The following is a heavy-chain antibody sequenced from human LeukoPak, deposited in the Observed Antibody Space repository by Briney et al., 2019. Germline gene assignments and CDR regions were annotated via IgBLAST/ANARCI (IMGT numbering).Heavy chain of an antibody. CDR1: GFTFSSYA. D-gene: IGHD6-19*01. V-gene: IGHV3-30-3*01. Sequence: PGGSLRLSCAASGFTFSSYAMHWVRQAPGKGLEWVAVISYDGSIKYYADSVKGRFTTSRDNSKNTLYLQMNSLRAEDTAVYYCAKGRLAVADNAFDIWGQGTMVTVSS. CDR3: AKGRLAVADNAFDI. J-gene: IGHJ3*02. CDR2: ISYDGSIK.